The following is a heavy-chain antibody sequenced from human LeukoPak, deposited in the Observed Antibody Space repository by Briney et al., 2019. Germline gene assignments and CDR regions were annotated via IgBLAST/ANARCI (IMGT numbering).Heavy chain of an antibody. CDR2: INPNSGGT. J-gene: IGHJ4*02. CDR1: GYNFTGYY. D-gene: IGHD5-24*01. Sequence: GASVKVSRKAFGYNFTGYYIHWVRQAPGQGLEWMGWINPNSGGTAYAQKFQGRVTMTRDTSISTAYMDLGRLRYDDTALYYCARDDVESGWLPIDYWGQGTLVTVSS. CDR3: ARDDVESGWLPIDY. V-gene: IGHV1-2*02.